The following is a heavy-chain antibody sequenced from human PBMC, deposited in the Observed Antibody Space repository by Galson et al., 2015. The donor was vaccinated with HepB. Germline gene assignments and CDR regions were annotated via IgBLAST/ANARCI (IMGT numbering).Heavy chain of an antibody. J-gene: IGHJ4*02. D-gene: IGHD2-2*02. CDR3: AREGCSSTSCYTAFDY. V-gene: IGHV1-2*02. CDR1: GYTFTGYY. CDR2: INPNSGGT. Sequence: SVEVSCKTSGYTFTGYYMHWVVQAPGQGLEWMGWINPNSGGTNYAQKFQGRVTMTRAPSISTAYMELSRLRSDDTAVYYCAREGCSSTSCYTAFDYWGQGTLVTVSS.